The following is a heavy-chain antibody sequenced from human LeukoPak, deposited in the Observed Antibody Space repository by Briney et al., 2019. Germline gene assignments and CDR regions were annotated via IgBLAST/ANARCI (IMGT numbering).Heavy chain of an antibody. CDR2: IHYSGST. CDR1: GGSISSGGYY. V-gene: IGHV4-31*03. D-gene: IGHD3-22*01. Sequence: SETLSLTCTVSGGSISSGGYYWSWIRQHPGKGLEWIGYIHYSGSTYYNPSLKSRVTISVDTSKNQFSLKLSSVTAADTAVYYCARDSSGYSRFDPWGQGTLVTVSS. CDR3: ARDSSGYSRFDP. J-gene: IGHJ5*02.